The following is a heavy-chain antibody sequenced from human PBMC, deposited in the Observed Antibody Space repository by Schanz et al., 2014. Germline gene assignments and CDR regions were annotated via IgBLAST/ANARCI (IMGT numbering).Heavy chain of an antibody. CDR2: IYYSGST. V-gene: IGHV4-4*02. Sequence: QVQLQESGPGLVKPSGTLSLTCAVSGASISSSNWWSWVRQPPGKGLEWIGYIYYSGSTYYNPSLKSRVTISVDTSKNQFSLKLSSVTAADTAVYYCARDRGHGDLPGDIWGRGTMVTVSS. CDR1: GASISSSNW. CDR3: ARDRGHGDLPGDI. J-gene: IGHJ3*02. D-gene: IGHD4-17*01.